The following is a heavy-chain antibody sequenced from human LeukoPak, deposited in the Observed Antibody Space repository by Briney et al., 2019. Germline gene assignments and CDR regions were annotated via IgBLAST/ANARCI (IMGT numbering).Heavy chain of an antibody. CDR2: ISYDGSNK. CDR3: ARDPSSSWYSPTPDY. Sequence: GRSLRLSCAASGFTFSSYAMHCVRQAPGKGLEWVAVISYDGSNKYYADSVKGRFTISRDNSKNTLYLQMNSLRAEDTAVYYCARDPSSSWYSPTPDYWGQGTLVTVSS. D-gene: IGHD6-13*01. CDR1: GFTFSSYA. V-gene: IGHV3-30*04. J-gene: IGHJ4*02.